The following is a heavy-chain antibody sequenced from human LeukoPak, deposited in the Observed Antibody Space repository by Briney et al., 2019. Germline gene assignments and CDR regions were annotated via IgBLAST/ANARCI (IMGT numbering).Heavy chain of an antibody. CDR3: ARADNRDYYYGMDV. CDR2: FDPEDGET. Sequence: GASVKVSCKVSGYTLTELSMHWVRQAPGKGLEWMGGFDPEDGETIYAQKFQGRVTMTRDTSTSTVYMELSSLRSEDTAVYYCARADNRDYYYGMDVWGQGTTVTVSS. V-gene: IGHV1-24*01. CDR1: GYTLTELS. D-gene: IGHD1-14*01. J-gene: IGHJ6*02.